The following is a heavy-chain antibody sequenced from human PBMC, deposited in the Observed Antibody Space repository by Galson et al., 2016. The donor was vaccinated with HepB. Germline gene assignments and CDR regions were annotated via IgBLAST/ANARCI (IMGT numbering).Heavy chain of an antibody. V-gene: IGHV1-8*01. D-gene: IGHD3-22*01. J-gene: IGHJ4*02. CDR1: GYTFISYD. CDR3: AREYWTYYYDSSGYYFDY. Sequence: SVKVSCKASGYTFISYDINWVRQAAGQGLEWMGWMNPNSANTDYAQKFQGRVTITRDTSASTAYMELSSLRSEDTAVYYCAREYWTYYYDSSGYYFDYWGQGTLVTASS. CDR2: MNPNSANT.